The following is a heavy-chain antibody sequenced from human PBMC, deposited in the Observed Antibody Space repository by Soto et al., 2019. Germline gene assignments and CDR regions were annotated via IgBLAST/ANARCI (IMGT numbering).Heavy chain of an antibody. CDR2: IKSKTDCVTA. CDR1: GFNLSHPW. CDR3: TTGIYYDILTGYHDVAY. V-gene: IGHV3-15*01. J-gene: IGHJ4*02. Sequence: GSLILTCTASGFNLSHPWMTWVRQASGKWLQWVGRIKSKTDCVTADYAAPVKGRFTTSRDDPKNTVYLQMNSLKTEDTAVYYCTTGIYYDILTGYHDVAYWGQGTLVTVSS. D-gene: IGHD3-9*01.